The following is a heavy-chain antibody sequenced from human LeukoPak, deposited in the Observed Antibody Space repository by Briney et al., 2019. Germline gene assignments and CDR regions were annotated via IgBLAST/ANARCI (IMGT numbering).Heavy chain of an antibody. Sequence: ASVKVSCKASGYTFTSYGITWVRQAPGQGLEWMGWISAYSGNTNYAQKLQGRVTMTTDTSTSTAYMELSRLRSDDTAVYYCARMGLLSSNYYYYYGMVVWGQGTTVTVSS. CDR2: ISAYSGNT. D-gene: IGHD2-21*01. V-gene: IGHV1-18*01. CDR1: GYTFTSYG. J-gene: IGHJ6*02. CDR3: ARMGLLSSNYYYYYGMVV.